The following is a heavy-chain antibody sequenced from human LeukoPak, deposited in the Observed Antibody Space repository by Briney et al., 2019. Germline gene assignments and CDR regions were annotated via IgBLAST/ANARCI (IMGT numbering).Heavy chain of an antibody. D-gene: IGHD4-23*01. CDR1: GGSISSYY. CDR2: IYYSGST. J-gene: IGHJ4*02. Sequence: SETLSLTCTVSGGSISSYYWSWIRQPPGKGLEWIGYIYYSGSTNYNPSLKTRVTISVDTSKNQFSLKLSSVTAADTAVYYCARSFYGGDDYFDYWGQGTLVTVSS. V-gene: IGHV4-59*08. CDR3: ARSFYGGDDYFDY.